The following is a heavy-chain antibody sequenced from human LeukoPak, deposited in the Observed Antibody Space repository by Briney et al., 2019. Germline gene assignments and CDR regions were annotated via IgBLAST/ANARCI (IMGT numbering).Heavy chain of an antibody. D-gene: IGHD6-6*01. J-gene: IGHJ4*02. Sequence: GGSLRLSCAASGFTFSDYGMHWVRQAPGKGLDWVAFIRYDGSNKFYADSVKGRFTISRDNSKNTLYLQMGSLRAEDMAVYYCARASKLSSIAARRLDYWGQGTLVTVSS. CDR3: ARASKLSSIAARRLDY. CDR1: GFTFSDYG. V-gene: IGHV3-30*02. CDR2: IRYDGSNK.